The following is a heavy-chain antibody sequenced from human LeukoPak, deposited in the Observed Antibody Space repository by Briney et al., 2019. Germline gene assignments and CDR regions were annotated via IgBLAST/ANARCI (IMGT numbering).Heavy chain of an antibody. CDR3: ARKRVVVPAGVWAYSVTAMRLDLGHFDY. Sequence: SETLSLTCTVSGYSISSGYYWGWIRQPPGKGLEWIGSIYHSGSTYYNPSLKSRVTISVDTSKNQFSLKLSSVTAADTAVYYCARKRVVVPAGVWAYSVTAMRLDLGHFDYWGQGTLVTVSS. CDR1: GYSISSGYY. D-gene: IGHD2-2*01. J-gene: IGHJ4*02. CDR2: IYHSGST. V-gene: IGHV4-38-2*02.